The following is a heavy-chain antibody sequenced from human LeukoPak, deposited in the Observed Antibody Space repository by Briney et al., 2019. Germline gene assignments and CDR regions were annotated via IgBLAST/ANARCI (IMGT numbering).Heavy chain of an antibody. J-gene: IGHJ3*01. CDR3: ARDMSTRVTPISYAFDV. CDR2: IYYSGST. D-gene: IGHD4-23*01. V-gene: IGHV4-39*07. CDR1: GGSISSSSYY. Sequence: SETLSLTCTVYGGSISSSSYYWGWIRQPPGKGLEWIGSIYYSGSTYYNPSLKSRVTISVDTSRNQFSLKLSSVTAADTAVYYCARDMSTRVTPISYAFDVWGQGTMVTVSS.